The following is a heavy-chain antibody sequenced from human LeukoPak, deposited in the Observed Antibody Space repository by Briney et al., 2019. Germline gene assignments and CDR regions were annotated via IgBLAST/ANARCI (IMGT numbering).Heavy chain of an antibody. CDR1: GFTFRVYA. J-gene: IGHJ6*03. D-gene: IGHD6-13*01. V-gene: IGHV3-23*01. Sequence: PGGSLRLSCAAPGFTFRVYAMTWVRQAPGKGLEWVSSISGSGSGSSTYYADSVKGRFTISRDNSKNTLYLQMNSLRAEDTAVYCCAKKRPTDGRDYMDVWGKGTTVTVSS. CDR2: ISGSGSGSST. CDR3: AKKRPTDGRDYMDV.